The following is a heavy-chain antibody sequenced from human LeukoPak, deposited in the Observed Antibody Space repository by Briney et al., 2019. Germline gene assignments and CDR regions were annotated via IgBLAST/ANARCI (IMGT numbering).Heavy chain of an antibody. D-gene: IGHD2-2*01. CDR1: GGSISSGGYY. Sequence: SETLSLTCTVSGGSISSGGYYWGWIRQHPGKGLEWIGYIYYSGSTYYNPSLKSRVTISVDTSKNQFSLKLSSVTAADTAVYYCAREGPEVVPAAMHYYYGMDVWGKGTTVTVSS. CDR2: IYYSGST. CDR3: AREGPEVVPAAMHYYYGMDV. J-gene: IGHJ6*04. V-gene: IGHV4-31*03.